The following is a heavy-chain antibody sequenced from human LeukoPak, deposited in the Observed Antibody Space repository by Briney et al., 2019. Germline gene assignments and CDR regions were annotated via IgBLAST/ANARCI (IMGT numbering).Heavy chain of an antibody. CDR1: GYTFTSYG. V-gene: IGHV1-18*01. CDR2: ISAYCGNT. Sequence: GASVKVSCKASGYTFTSYGISWVRQAPGQGLEWMGWISAYCGNTNYAQKLQGRVTMTTDTSTSTAYMELRSLRSDDTAVYYCARASYYSGPYYFDYWGQGTLVTVSS. J-gene: IGHJ4*02. D-gene: IGHD1-26*01. CDR3: ARASYYSGPYYFDY.